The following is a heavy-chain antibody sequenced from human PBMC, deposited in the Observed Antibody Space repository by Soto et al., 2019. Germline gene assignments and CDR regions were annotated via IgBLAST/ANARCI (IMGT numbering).Heavy chain of an antibody. J-gene: IGHJ5*02. CDR2: IIPILGIA. V-gene: IGHV1-69*02. D-gene: IGHD2-2*01. CDR3: ARVVVPVATSGGQGGWFDP. Sequence: QVQLVQSGAEVKKPGSSVKVSCKASGGTFSSYTISWVRQAPGQGLEWMGRIIPILGIANYAQKFQGRVTIPADKSTSTASLELSSLRSEATAVYSCARVVVPVATSGGQGGWFDPWGQGTLVTVSS. CDR1: GGTFSSYT.